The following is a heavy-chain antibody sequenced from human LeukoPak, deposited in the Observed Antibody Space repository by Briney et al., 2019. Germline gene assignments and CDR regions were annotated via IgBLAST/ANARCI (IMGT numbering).Heavy chain of an antibody. CDR2: ISHSGST. V-gene: IGHV4-59*01. CDR3: AREWSLTSTGAFDY. D-gene: IGHD2-21*02. J-gene: IGHJ4*02. Sequence: PSETLSLTCIVSGGSISGYYWNWIRQPPGRGLEWIGYISHSGSTNYNPSLKSRVTISVDTSTNQFSLKLNSVTAADTAVYFCAREWSLTSTGAFDYWGQGSLVSVSS. CDR1: GGSISGYY.